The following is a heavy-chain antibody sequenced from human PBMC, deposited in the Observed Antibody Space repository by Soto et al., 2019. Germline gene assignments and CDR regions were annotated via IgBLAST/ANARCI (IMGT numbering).Heavy chain of an antibody. CDR1: GYTFTEYG. CDR2: ISPYNGKT. D-gene: IGHD4-17*01. J-gene: IGHJ4*02. V-gene: IGHV1-18*01. CDR3: ARADYGDTKIYSFDY. Sequence: ASVKVSCKTSGYTFTEYGISWFRQAPGQGLEWMGWISPYNGKTNYIQEFQDRVTITTDTSSTTVYMDLRTLKSDDTAIYFCARADYGDTKIYSFDYWGQGTLVTVSS.